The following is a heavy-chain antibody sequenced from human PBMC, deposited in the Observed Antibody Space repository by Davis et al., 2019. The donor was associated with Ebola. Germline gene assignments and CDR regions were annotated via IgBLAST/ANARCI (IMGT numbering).Heavy chain of an antibody. D-gene: IGHD6-19*01. CDR2: IKKDGIQK. CDR3: AREVAVVYFDY. CDR1: GFTFSSYS. Sequence: GESLKISCAASGFTFSSYSMNWVRQAPGKGLEWVATIKKDGIQKYYVDSVKGRFTISRDNAKNSLYLQMNSLRAEDTAVYYCAREVAVVYFDYWGQGTLVTVSS. V-gene: IGHV3-7*01. J-gene: IGHJ4*02.